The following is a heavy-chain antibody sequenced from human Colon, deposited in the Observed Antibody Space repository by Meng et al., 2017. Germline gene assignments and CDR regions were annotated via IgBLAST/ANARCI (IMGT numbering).Heavy chain of an antibody. CDR3: ARDNDGWSPFDY. V-gene: IGHV4-59*01. J-gene: IGHJ4*01. CDR2: IYHSATT. D-gene: IGHD6-19*01. CDR1: GGSISSYY. Sequence: SETLSLTCTVSGGSISSYYWSWIRQPPGKGLEWIGYIYHSATTNYNPSLKSRVTISVDSSNNQFSLKLSSVTAADTAVYYCARDNDGWSPFDYWGQGTQVTGSS.